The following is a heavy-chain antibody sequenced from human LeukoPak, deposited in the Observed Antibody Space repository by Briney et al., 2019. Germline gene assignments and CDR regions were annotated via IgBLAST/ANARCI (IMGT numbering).Heavy chain of an antibody. J-gene: IGHJ4*02. CDR2: ISYDGSNK. CDR1: GFTFSSYC. CDR3: AREPNSTTSCYFDY. D-gene: IGHD1-7*01. Sequence: GALRPFWASPGFTFSSYCIHWVRQAPGKGLEWVAVISYDGSNKYYADSVKGRFTISRDNSKNTLYLQMNSLRAEDTAVYYCAREPNSTTSCYFDYWGQGTLVTVSS. V-gene: IGHV3-30-3*01.